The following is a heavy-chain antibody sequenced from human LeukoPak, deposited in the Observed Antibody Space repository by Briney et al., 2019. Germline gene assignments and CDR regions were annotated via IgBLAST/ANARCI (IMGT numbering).Heavy chain of an antibody. CDR3: ARDFLGVHYFDY. D-gene: IGHD3-3*01. V-gene: IGHV3-30*04. CDR1: GFTFSSYA. Sequence: PGRSLRLSCAASGFTFSSYAIHWARQAPGKGLEWVAFISYDGSNKYYADSVKGRFTISRDNFKNTLYLQMNSLRAEDTAVYYCARDFLGVHYFDYWGQETLVTVSS. J-gene: IGHJ4*02. CDR2: ISYDGSNK.